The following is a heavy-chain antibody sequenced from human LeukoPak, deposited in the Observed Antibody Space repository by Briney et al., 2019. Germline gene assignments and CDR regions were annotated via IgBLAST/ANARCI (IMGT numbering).Heavy chain of an antibody. V-gene: IGHV1-2*02. J-gene: IGHJ6*03. CDR3: ARGYSGYRNPYYYMDV. CDR1: GYTFTGYY. Sequence: ASVKVSCKASGYTFTGYYMHWVRQAPGQGLEWMGWINPNSGGTNYAQKFQGRVTMTRDTSISTAYMELSRLRSDDTAVYYCARGYSGYRNPYYYMDVWGKGTTVTVSS. CDR2: INPNSGGT. D-gene: IGHD5-12*01.